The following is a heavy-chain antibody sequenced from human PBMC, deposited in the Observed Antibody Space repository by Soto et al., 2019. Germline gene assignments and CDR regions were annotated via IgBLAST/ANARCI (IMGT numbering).Heavy chain of an antibody. V-gene: IGHV5-51*01. D-gene: IGHD2-15*01. Sequence: GESLKISCKGSGYSFTSYWIGWVRQMPGKGLEWMGIIYPGDSDTRYSPSFQGQVTISADKSISTAYLQWSSLKASDTAMYYCARRRYCSGGSCYADFDYWGQGTLVTDPS. CDR2: IYPGDSDT. J-gene: IGHJ4*02. CDR1: GYSFTSYW. CDR3: ARRRYCSGGSCYADFDY.